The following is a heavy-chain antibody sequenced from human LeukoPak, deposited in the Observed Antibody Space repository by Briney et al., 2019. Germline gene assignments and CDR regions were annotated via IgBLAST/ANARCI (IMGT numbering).Heavy chain of an antibody. CDR1: GFTFSSYA. CDR3: AKDHGSSDWYYFDY. Sequence: PGGSLRLSCAASGFTFSSYAMHWVRQAPGKGLEWVAFIHYDGSNNYYADSVKGRFTISGDNSKNTLYLQMNTLRADDTAVYYCAKDHGSSDWYYFDYWGQGTLVTVSS. V-gene: IGHV3-30*02. CDR2: IHYDGSNN. D-gene: IGHD6-13*01. J-gene: IGHJ4*02.